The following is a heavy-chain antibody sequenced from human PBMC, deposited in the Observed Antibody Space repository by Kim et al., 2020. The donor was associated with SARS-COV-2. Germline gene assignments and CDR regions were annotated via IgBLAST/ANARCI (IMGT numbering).Heavy chain of an antibody. Sequence: GGSLRLSCAASGFTFSSYWMSWVRQAPGKGLEWVANIKQDGSEKYYVDSVKGRFTISRDNAKNSLYLQMNSLRAEDTAVYYCARATVVRWFGELPHYFGYWCQITLVTVS. J-gene: IGHJ4*02. CDR3: ARATVVRWFGELPHYFGY. CDR1: GFTFSSYW. D-gene: IGHD3-10*01. V-gene: IGHV3-7*01. CDR2: IKQDGSEK.